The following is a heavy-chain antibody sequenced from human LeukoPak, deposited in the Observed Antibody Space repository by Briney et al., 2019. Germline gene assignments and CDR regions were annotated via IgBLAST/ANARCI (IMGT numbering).Heavy chain of an antibody. Sequence: GASVKVSCKASGGTFSSYAISWVRQAPGQGLEWMGWISAYNGNTNYAQKLQGRVTMTTDTSTSTAYMELRSLRSDDTAVYYCARAEGDFGDYFFDYWGQGTLVTVSS. CDR3: ARAEGDFGDYFFDY. V-gene: IGHV1-18*01. D-gene: IGHD4-17*01. CDR2: ISAYNGNT. CDR1: GGTFSSYA. J-gene: IGHJ4*02.